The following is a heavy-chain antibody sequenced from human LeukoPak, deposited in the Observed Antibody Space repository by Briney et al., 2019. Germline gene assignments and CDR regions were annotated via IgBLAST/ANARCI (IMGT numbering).Heavy chain of an antibody. CDR1: GFTFRSYA. D-gene: IGHD4-17*01. J-gene: IGHJ6*02. V-gene: IGHV3-23*01. Sequence: SGGSLRLSCSASGFTFRSYAMNWVRQALGKGLEWASSMSENGGITDYADSVKGRFTISRDNSKNTLYLQMNSLRVEDTALYNCARTDYGEPYYYGMDVWGHGTTVTVS. CDR3: ARTDYGEPYYYGMDV. CDR2: MSENGGIT.